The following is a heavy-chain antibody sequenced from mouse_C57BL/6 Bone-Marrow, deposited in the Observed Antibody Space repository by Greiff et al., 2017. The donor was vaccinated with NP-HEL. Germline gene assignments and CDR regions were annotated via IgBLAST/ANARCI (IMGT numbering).Heavy chain of an antibody. V-gene: IGHV1-69*01. J-gene: IGHJ3*01. CDR3: AREGVTTSVGFAY. Sequence: QVQLKQPGAELVMPGASVKLSCKASGYTFTSYWMHWVKQRPGQGLEWIGEIDPSDSYTNYNQKFKGKSTLTVDKSSSTAYMQLSSLTSEDSAVYYCAREGVTTSVGFAYWGQGTLVTVTA. D-gene: IGHD2-3*01. CDR1: GYTFTSYW. CDR2: IDPSDSYT.